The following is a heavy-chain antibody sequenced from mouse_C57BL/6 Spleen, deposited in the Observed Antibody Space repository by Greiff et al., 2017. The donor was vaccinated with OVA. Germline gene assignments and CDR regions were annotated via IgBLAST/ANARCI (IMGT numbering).Heavy chain of an antibody. CDR3: ASDSSGYRPWFAY. Sequence: QVQLQQSGAEMEKPGASVKISCKASGYAFSSYWMNWVKQRPGKGLEWIGQIYPGDGDTNYNGKFKGKATLTADKSSSTAYMQLSSLTSEDSAVYFCASDSSGYRPWFAYWGQGTLVTVSA. CDR2: IYPGDGDT. J-gene: IGHJ3*01. V-gene: IGHV1-80*01. CDR1: GYAFSSYW. D-gene: IGHD3-2*02.